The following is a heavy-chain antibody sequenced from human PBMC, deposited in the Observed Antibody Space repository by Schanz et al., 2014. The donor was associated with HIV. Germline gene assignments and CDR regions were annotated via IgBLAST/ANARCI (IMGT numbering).Heavy chain of an antibody. D-gene: IGHD3-3*01. V-gene: IGHV3-74*01. CDR3: ARDWRPNYDFWSGSIGVIGMDV. CDR1: GFTFSNYW. CDR2: INSDGRSA. Sequence: VQLVESGGGVVQPGRSLRLSCAASGFTFSNYWMHWVRQVPGKGLVWVSRINSDGRSANYADSVKGRFTISRDNAKNTLILQMNSLRVEDTAVYYCARDWRPNYDFWSGSIGVIGMDVWGQGTTVTVSS. J-gene: IGHJ6*02.